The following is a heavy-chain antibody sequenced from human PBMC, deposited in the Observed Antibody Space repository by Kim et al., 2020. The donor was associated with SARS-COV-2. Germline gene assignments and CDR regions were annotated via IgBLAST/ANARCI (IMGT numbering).Heavy chain of an antibody. D-gene: IGHD3-10*01. CDR3: AKAPAAGGPYY. Sequence: IGYADSVKGRFTISRDNAKNSLYLQMNSLRAEDTALYYCAKAPAAGGPYYWGQGTLVTVSS. J-gene: IGHJ4*02. CDR2: I. V-gene: IGHV3-9*01.